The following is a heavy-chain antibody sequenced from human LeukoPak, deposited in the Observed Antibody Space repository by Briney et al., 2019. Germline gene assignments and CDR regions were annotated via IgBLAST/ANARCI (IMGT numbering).Heavy chain of an antibody. J-gene: IGHJ3*02. Sequence: SETLSLTCTVSGGSISSYYWSWIRQPPGKGLEWIGYIYYTGSTNSNPSLKSRVTISVDTSKNQFSLKLSSVTAADTAVYYCASSKAGYSSSWYAFDIWGQGTMVTVSS. CDR3: ASSKAGYSSSWYAFDI. CDR2: IYYTGST. V-gene: IGHV4-59*08. D-gene: IGHD6-13*01. CDR1: GGSISSYY.